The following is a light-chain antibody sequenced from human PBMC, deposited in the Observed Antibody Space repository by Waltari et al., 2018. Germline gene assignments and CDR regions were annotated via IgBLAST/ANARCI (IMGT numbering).Light chain of an antibody. V-gene: IGKV1-5*03. Sequence: DIQMTQSPSALSASVGDRVTITCRASQGTTTWLAWYQQKPGKAPNLLIYRASTLKSGVPSRFSASGSGTEFTLTISGLQPDDFATYYCQQSYRYPATFGQGTKLEI. CDR3: QQSYRYPAT. J-gene: IGKJ2*01. CDR1: QGTTTW. CDR2: RAS.